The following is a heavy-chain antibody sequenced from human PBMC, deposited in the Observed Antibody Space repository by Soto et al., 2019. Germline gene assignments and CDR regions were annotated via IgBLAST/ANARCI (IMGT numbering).Heavy chain of an antibody. CDR1: GYSFTSYW. D-gene: IGHD6-13*01. Sequence: GESLKISCKGSGYSFTSYWIGWVRQMPGKGLEWMGIIYPGDSDTRYSPSFQGQVTITADKSISTAYLQWSSLKASDTAKYYCAGRDNHSSSWYPAFDYWGQGTLVTVSS. CDR3: AGRDNHSSSWYPAFDY. J-gene: IGHJ4*02. V-gene: IGHV5-51*01. CDR2: IYPGDSDT.